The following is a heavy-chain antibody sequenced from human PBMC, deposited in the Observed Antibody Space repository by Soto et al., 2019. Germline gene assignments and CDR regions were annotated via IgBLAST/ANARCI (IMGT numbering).Heavy chain of an antibody. CDR3: ARCYCSVGSCYTCWHFDL. CDR1: GYTFADYG. J-gene: IGHJ2*01. CDR2: IGPYNGNT. Sequence: QAQLVQSGAEVKKPGASVKVSCQAGGYTFADYGISWVRQAPGQGLEWMGWIGPYNGNTNYAQNLQDRVTMTTDTSTNTAYMELRSLRSDDTASYYCARCYCSVGSCYTCWHFDLWGRGTLLTVSS. V-gene: IGHV1-18*01. D-gene: IGHD2-15*01.